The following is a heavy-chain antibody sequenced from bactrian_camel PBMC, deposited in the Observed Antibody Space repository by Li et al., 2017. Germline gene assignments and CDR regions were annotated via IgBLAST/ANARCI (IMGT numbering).Heavy chain of an antibody. CDR1: EAIHGDFC. Sequence: VQLVESGGGSVQAGGSLKLSCTASEAIHGDFCLGWFRQAPGEERQDVGYIQIGGDRIYYADSVKGRFTISRDNAKNTLSLQMDSLKVEDTGMYFCAAGPTCASAWVRSRLLGSPQLWDYWGQGTQVTVS. CDR2: IQIGGDRI. CDR3: AAGPTCASAWVRSRLLGSPQLWDY. J-gene: IGHJ4*01. D-gene: IGHD3*01. V-gene: IGHV3S54*01.